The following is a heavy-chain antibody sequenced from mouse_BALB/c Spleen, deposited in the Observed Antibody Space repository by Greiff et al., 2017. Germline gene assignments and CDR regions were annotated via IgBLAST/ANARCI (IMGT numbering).Heavy chain of an antibody. CDR2: ISSGGST. V-gene: IGHV5-6-5*01. Sequence: EVMLVEPGGGLVKPGGSLKLPCAASGFTFSSYAMSWVRQTPEKRLEWVASISSGGSTYYPDSVKGRFTISRDNARNILYLQMSSLRSEDTAMYYCARGAESVYFDYWGQGTTLTVSS. J-gene: IGHJ2*01. CDR3: ARGAESVYFDY. CDR1: GFTFSSYA.